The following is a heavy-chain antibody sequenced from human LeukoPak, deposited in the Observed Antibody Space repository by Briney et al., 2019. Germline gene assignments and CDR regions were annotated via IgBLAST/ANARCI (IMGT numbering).Heavy chain of an antibody. D-gene: IGHD3-22*01. CDR3: ARGTNYYDSSPDY. V-gene: IGHV4-59*01. J-gene: IGHJ4*02. Sequence: SETLSLTCTVSGGSISSYYWSWIRQPPGKGLERIGYIYYSGSTNYNPSLKSRVTISVDASKNQFSLKLTSVTAADTAVYYCARGTNYYDSSPDYWGQGTLVTVSS. CDR2: IYYSGST. CDR1: GGSISSYY.